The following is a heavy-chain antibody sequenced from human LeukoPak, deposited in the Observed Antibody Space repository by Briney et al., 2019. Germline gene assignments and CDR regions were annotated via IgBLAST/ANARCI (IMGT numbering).Heavy chain of an antibody. D-gene: IGHD3-16*02. Sequence: ASVKVSCKASGYTFTRYAMHWVRQAPGQRLEWMGWINAGNGNTKYSQKFQGRVTITRDTSASTAYMELSSLRSEDTAVYYCARGYDYVWGSYLFHYWGQGTLVTVSS. CDR3: ARGYDYVWGSYLFHY. CDR1: GYTFTRYA. CDR2: INAGNGNT. V-gene: IGHV1-3*01. J-gene: IGHJ4*02.